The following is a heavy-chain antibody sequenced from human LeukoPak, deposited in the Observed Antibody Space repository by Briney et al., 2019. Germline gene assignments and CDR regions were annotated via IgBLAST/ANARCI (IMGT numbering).Heavy chain of an antibody. V-gene: IGHV4-38-2*02. CDR1: GYSISSGYY. CDR2: IYHSGST. CDR3: ASMVPNYYDSSGYYWGY. D-gene: IGHD3-22*01. J-gene: IGHJ4*02. Sequence: PSETLSLTCTVSGYSISSGYYWGWIRQPPGKGLEWIGSIYHSGSTYYNPSLKSRVTISVDTSKNQFSLKLSSVTAADTAVYYCASMVPNYYDSSGYYWGYWGQGTLVTVSS.